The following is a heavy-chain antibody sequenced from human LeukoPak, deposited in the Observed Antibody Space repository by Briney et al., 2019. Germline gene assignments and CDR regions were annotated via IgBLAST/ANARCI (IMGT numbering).Heavy chain of an antibody. CDR3: ARARRPLYSENYWVSGFDI. CDR1: GYTFTSHG. J-gene: IGHJ3*02. V-gene: IGHV1-18*01. CDR2: ISAYNGNP. D-gene: IGHD1-26*01. Sequence: ASVKVSCKASGYTFTSHGISWVRQAPGQGLEWMGWISAYNGNPDYAQKFQGRVTMTTETSTTTAYMELRSLRSDETAVYYCARARRPLYSENYWVSGFDIWGEGTMVTVAS.